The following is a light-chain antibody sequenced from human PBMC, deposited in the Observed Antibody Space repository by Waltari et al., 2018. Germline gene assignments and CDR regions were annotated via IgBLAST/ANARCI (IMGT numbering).Light chain of an antibody. CDR2: YDD. CDR3: AAWDDSLTAYV. J-gene: IGLJ1*01. V-gene: IGLV1-44*01. Sequence: QSVLTQPPAVSGTPGQMITISCYGSSSNIGNNIVNWYQQLPGSAPRLLFYYDDLRTSGFPDRFSGSKSDTSASLAISGLQSEDEADYFCAAWDDSLTAYVFGTGTKVTVL. CDR1: SSNIGNNI.